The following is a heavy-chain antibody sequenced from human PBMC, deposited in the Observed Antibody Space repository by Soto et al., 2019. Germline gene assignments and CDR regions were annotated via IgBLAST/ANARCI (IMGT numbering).Heavy chain of an antibody. CDR2: ITPFNGNT. CDR1: GYTFTYRY. J-gene: IGHJ5*02. D-gene: IGHD5-18*01. Sequence: SVKVSCKASGYTFTYRYLHWVRQAPGQALEWMGWITPFNGNTNYAQKFQDRVTITRGRSMSTAYMELSSLRSEDTAMYYCAITWGIQLWFSPWGQGTLVTVSS. CDR3: AITWGIQLWFSP. V-gene: IGHV1-45*02.